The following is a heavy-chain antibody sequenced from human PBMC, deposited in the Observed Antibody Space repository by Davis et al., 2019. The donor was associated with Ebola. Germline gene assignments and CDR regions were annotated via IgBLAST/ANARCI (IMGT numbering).Heavy chain of an antibody. J-gene: IGHJ6*02. V-gene: IGHV3-21*01. CDR3: ARISNDGPYYYYYGMDV. CDR2: ISSSSSYI. Sequence: GESLKISCAASGFTFSSYSMNWVRQAPGKGLEWVSSISSSSSYIYYADSVKGRFTISRDNAKNSLYLQMNSLRAEDTAVYYCARISNDGPYYYYYGMDVWGQGTTVTVSS. CDR1: GFTFSSYS. D-gene: IGHD4-11*01.